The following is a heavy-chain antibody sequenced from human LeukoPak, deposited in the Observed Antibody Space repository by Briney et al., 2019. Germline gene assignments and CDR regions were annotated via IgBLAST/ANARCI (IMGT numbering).Heavy chain of an antibody. CDR2: ISGSGGST. J-gene: IGHJ4*02. D-gene: IGHD2-15*01. CDR1: GFTFNSYA. Sequence: GGSLRLSCAASGFTFNSYAMSWVRQAPGKGLEWVSAISGSGGSTYYADSVKGRFTISRDNSKNTLYLQMNSLRAEDTAVYYCAKDPPCGGGSCYGDYWGQGTLVTVSS. V-gene: IGHV3-23*01. CDR3: AKDPPCGGGSCYGDY.